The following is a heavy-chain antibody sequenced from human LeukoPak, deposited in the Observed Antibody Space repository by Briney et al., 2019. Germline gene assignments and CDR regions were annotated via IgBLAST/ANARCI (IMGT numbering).Heavy chain of an antibody. CDR1: GGSISSSSYY. V-gene: IGHV4-39*01. CDR2: IYYSGNT. Sequence: SETLSLTCTVSGGSISSSSYYWGWIRQPPGKGLEWIGSIYYSGNTYYNASLKSRVTISGDTSKNQFSLILSSVTAADTAVYYCATPGLARAYWGQGTLVTASS. CDR3: ATPGLARAY. J-gene: IGHJ4*02.